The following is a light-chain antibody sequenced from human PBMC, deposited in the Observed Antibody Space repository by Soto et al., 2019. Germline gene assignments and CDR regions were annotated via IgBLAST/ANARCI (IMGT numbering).Light chain of an antibody. CDR1: SSDVGGYIY. J-gene: IGLJ2*01. CDR3: SSYTSSSSVV. CDR2: EVS. V-gene: IGLV2-14*01. Sequence: QSALTQPASVSGSPGQSITISCTGTSSDVGGYIYVSWYQQHPGKAPKLMIYEVSNRPSGVSNRFSGSKSDNTASLTISGLQAEDEADYYCSSYTSSSSVVFGGGTQLTVL.